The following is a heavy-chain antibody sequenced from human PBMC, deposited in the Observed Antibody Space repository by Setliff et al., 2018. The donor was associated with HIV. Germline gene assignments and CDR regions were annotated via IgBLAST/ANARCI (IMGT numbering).Heavy chain of an antibody. CDR3: ARESRNDFWSGYYRTFDI. J-gene: IGHJ3*02. Sequence: TLSLTCTVSGGSISSGGYYWSWIRQHPGKGLEWIGYIYYSGSTYYNPSLKSRVTISVDTSKNQFSLKPSSVTAADTAMYFCARESRNDFWSGYYRTFDIWGQGTMVTVS. CDR2: IYYSGST. V-gene: IGHV4-31*03. CDR1: GGSISSGGYY. D-gene: IGHD3-3*01.